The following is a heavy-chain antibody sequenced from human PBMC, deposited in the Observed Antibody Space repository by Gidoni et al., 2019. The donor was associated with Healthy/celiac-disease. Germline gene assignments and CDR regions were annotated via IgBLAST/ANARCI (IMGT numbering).Heavy chain of an antibody. CDR1: GFTFSSYA. J-gene: IGHJ4*02. CDR2: ISYDGSNK. Sequence: QVQLVESGRGVVQPGRSLRLSCAASGFTFSSYAMHWVRQAPGKGLEWVAVISYDGSNKYYADSVKGRFTISRDNSKNTLYLQMNSLRAEDTAVYYCARDRIQLSGLGYWGQGTLVTVSS. D-gene: IGHD5-18*01. CDR3: ARDRIQLSGLGY. V-gene: IGHV3-30*01.